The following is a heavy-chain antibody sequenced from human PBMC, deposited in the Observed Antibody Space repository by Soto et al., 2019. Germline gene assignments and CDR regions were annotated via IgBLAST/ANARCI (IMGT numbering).Heavy chain of an antibody. CDR3: ARDRTVRCHS. Sequence: QVQLVESGGGVVQPGRSLRLSCAASGFTFSSYGMHWVRQAPGKGLEWVADIWYDGSNKYYADSVKGRFTISSDNSKNSLSLQMNNPTAVDTAVYYCARDRTVRCHSWGQGYLVTVSS. CDR2: IWYDGSNK. D-gene: IGHD2-8*01. J-gene: IGHJ4*02. CDR1: GFTFSSYG. V-gene: IGHV3-33*01.